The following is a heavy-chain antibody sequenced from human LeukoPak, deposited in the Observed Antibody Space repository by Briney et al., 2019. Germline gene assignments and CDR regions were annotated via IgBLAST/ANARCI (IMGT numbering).Heavy chain of an antibody. J-gene: IGHJ5*02. CDR3: ARDANLRGYNSWFDP. Sequence: PGGSLRLSCKGSGFNFNSHWMSWVRQAPGKGPEWVTNINQDGNEKYYAGSVKGRFTVSRDNVKRSVYLQMDNVRADDTGVYYCARDANLRGYNSWFDPWGQGTLVTVSS. CDR1: GFNFNSHW. V-gene: IGHV3-7*01. CDR2: INQDGNEK. D-gene: IGHD2/OR15-2a*01.